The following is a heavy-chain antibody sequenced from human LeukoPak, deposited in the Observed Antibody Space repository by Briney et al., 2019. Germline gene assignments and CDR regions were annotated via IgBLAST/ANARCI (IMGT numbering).Heavy chain of an antibody. CDR3: ASSDYYDSSGYYFNFDY. D-gene: IGHD3-22*01. CDR2: IYYSGST. J-gene: IGHJ4*02. V-gene: IGHV4-59*01. CDR1: GGSISSYY. Sequence: SETLSLTCTVSGGSISSYYWSWIRQPPGKGLEWIGYIYYSGSTNYNPSLKSRVTLSVDTSKNQFSLKLSSVTAADTAVYYCASSDYYDSSGYYFNFDYWGQGTLVTVSS.